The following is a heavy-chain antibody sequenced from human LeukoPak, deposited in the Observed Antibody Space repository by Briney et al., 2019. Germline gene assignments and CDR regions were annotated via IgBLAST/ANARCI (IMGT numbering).Heavy chain of an antibody. CDR2: MNPNSGNT. D-gene: IGHD1-26*01. J-gene: IGHJ4*02. V-gene: IGHV1-8*01. CDR3: ARDVVGATLFDY. Sequence: ASVKVSCKASGYTFTSYDINWVRQATGQGLEWMGWMNPNSGNTGYAQKFQGRVTMTRNTSISTAYMELSSLRSEDTAVYYYARDVVGATLFDYWGQGTLVTVSS. CDR1: GYTFTSYD.